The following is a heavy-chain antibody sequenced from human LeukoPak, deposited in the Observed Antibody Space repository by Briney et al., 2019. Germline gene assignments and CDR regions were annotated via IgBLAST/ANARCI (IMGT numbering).Heavy chain of an antibody. CDR1: GYTFTGYY. V-gene: IGHV1-2*02. D-gene: IGHD6-19*01. Sequence: ASVKVSCKASGYTFTGYYMHWVRQAPGQGLEWMGWINPNSGGTNYAQKFQGRVTMTRDTSISTAYMELSRLRSDDTAVYYCARGGDSSGWYVNYGMDVLGQGTTVTVSS. J-gene: IGHJ6*02. CDR2: INPNSGGT. CDR3: ARGGDSSGWYVNYGMDV.